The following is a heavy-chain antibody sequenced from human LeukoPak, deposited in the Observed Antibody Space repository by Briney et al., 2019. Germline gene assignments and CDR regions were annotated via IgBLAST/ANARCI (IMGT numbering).Heavy chain of an antibody. V-gene: IGHV1-8*01. J-gene: IGHJ3*02. CDR3: ASGRIRWYDSFDI. CDR2: SNPNNGKS. Sequence: VASVGVSCKASGYIFTSYDINWVRQAPGQGLEWMGWSNPNNGKSASAQKFQDRVFMTTDTSINTAYMELSSLRSEDTAVYFCASGRIRWYDSFDIWGQGTMITVSS. D-gene: IGHD4-23*01. CDR1: GYIFTSYD.